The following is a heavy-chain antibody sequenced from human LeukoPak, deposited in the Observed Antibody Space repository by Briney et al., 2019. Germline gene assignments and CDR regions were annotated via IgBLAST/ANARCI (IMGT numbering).Heavy chain of an antibody. D-gene: IGHD4-11*01. J-gene: IGHJ6*03. CDR2: IYTSAST. V-gene: IGHV4-61*02. Sequence: PSQTLSLTCTVSGGSISSGRYYWSWIRQPAGKGLEWIGRIYTSASTNYNPSLKSRVTISVDTSKNQFSLKLSSVTAADTAVYYCAREAVTTTYYYYYMDVWGKGTTVTVSS. CDR1: GGSISSGRYY. CDR3: AREAVTTTYYYYYMDV.